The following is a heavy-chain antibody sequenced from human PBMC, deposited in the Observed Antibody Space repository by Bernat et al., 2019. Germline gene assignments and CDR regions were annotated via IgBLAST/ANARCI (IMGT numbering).Heavy chain of an antibody. V-gene: IGHV3-48*01. Sequence: EVQLVESGGDLEQPGGSLRLSCVASGFTFSSYGMTWVRQALGKGLEWVSHISSSSTGISYADSVKGRFTLSRDNAKNSLYLQMNSLRAEDTAIYYCAGDPDGDYDFDYWGQGTLVTVSS. J-gene: IGHJ4*02. CDR2: ISSSSTGI. CDR3: AGDPDGDYDFDY. D-gene: IGHD4-17*01. CDR1: GFTFSSYG.